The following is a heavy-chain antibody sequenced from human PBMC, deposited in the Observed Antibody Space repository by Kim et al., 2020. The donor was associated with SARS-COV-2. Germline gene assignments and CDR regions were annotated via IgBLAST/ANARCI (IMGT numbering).Heavy chain of an antibody. CDR3: ARDGMVLEWLLPSYGMDV. D-gene: IGHD3-3*01. CDR1: GGAIRSGEYY. Sequence: SETLSLTCTVSGGAIRSGEYYWSWIRQPPGKSLEWIGYIYYSGSTYYNPSLKSRVTISVDTSKNQFSLKLSSVTAADTAVYYCARDGMVLEWLLPSYGMDVWGQGTTVTVSS. V-gene: IGHV4-30-4*01. J-gene: IGHJ6*02. CDR2: IYYSGST.